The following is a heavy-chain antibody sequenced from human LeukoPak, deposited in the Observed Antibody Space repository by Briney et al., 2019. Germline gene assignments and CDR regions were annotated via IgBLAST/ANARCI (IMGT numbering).Heavy chain of an antibody. CDR3: ARTICGGDCYGRFDY. CDR2: IYSGGST. J-gene: IGHJ4*02. Sequence: GGSLRLSCAASGFTVSSNYMSWVRQAPGKGLEWVSVIYSGGSTYYADSVKGRFTISRDNSKNTLYLQMNSLRAEDTAVYYCARTICGGDCYGRFDYWGQGTLVTVSS. D-gene: IGHD2-21*02. V-gene: IGHV3-53*01. CDR1: GFTVSSNY.